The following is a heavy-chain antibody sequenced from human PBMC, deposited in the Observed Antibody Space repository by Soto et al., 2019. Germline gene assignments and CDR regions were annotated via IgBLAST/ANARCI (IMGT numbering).Heavy chain of an antibody. V-gene: IGHV1-8*01. J-gene: IGHJ6*02. Sequence: QVQLVQSGAEVKKPGASVKVSCKASGYTFTSYDINWVRQATGQGLEWMGWMNPNNGNTGYAQKFQGRVTMTRNTSISTAYMELSNLRSEDTAVYYCARQYYDFWSGYNYGMDVWGQGTTVTVSS. D-gene: IGHD3-3*01. CDR3: ARQYYDFWSGYNYGMDV. CDR1: GYTFTSYD. CDR2: MNPNNGNT.